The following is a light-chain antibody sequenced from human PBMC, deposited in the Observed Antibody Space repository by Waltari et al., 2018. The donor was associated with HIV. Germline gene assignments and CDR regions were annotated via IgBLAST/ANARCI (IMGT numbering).Light chain of an antibody. J-gene: IGLJ3*02. CDR2: TNN. V-gene: IGLV1-44*01. Sequence: QSVLTQPPSASGTPGQRVTISCSGSSSNIGSNTVNWYHQLPGTAPKLLIYTNNQRPSGVPDRFPGSKSGTSASLAISGLQSEDEADYYCAAWDDSLNGWVFGGGTKLTVL. CDR3: AAWDDSLNGWV. CDR1: SSNIGSNT.